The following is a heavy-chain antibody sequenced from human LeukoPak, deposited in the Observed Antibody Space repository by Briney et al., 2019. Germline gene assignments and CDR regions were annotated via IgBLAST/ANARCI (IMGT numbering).Heavy chain of an antibody. CDR2: IRSKVFGGTT. CDR3: TRDQGYGYSYGYIFDY. Sequence: GGSLRLSCTASGFTSGDYAMSWVRQAPGKGLEWVGFIRSKVFGGTTEYAASVKGRFTISRDDSESIAYLQMNSLKTEDTAVYYCTRDQGYGYSYGYIFDYWGQGTLVTVSS. CDR1: GFTSGDYA. V-gene: IGHV3-49*04. J-gene: IGHJ4*02. D-gene: IGHD5-18*01.